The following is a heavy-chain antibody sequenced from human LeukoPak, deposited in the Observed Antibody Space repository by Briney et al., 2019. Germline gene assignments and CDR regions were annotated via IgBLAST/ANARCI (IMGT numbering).Heavy chain of an antibody. V-gene: IGHV3-11*01. CDR3: ARDPDYGDPY. CDR1: GFTLTDHY. CDR2: ITSSGTR. J-gene: IGHJ4*02. Sequence: GGSLRLFCTVSGFTLTDHYMSWFRQSPGRGLEWISWITSSGTRDYADSVKGRFTISRDNTKNSVYLQMTSLRPDDTAVYYCARDPDYGDPYWGQGTLVTVSS. D-gene: IGHD4-17*01.